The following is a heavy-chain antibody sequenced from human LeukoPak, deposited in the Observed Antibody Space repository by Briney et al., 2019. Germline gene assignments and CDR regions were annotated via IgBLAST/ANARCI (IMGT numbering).Heavy chain of an antibody. V-gene: IGHV4-34*01. Sequence: PSETLSLTCAVYGGSFSNYYWNWLRQPPGKGLEWIGEINHGGNTNYNPSLKSRVTISVDTSKNQFSLKVNSVTAADTAVYYCAREVEYYDSSGYRPHAFDIWGQGTLVTVSS. D-gene: IGHD3-22*01. CDR2: INHGGNT. CDR1: GGSFSNYY. J-gene: IGHJ3*02. CDR3: AREVEYYDSSGYRPHAFDI.